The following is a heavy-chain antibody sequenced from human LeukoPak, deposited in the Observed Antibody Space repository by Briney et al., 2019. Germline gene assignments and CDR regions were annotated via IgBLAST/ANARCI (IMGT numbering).Heavy chain of an antibody. CDR3: AKDQGGYSAYGHLDY. Sequence: GGSLRLSCAASGFTFSSYAMSWVRQAPGEGLEWVSGIGATGVSTFYGDSVKGRFTMSRDNSKNTLYLRMDSLRAEDTAVYYCAKDQGGYSAYGHLDYWGQGTLVTVSS. CDR1: GFTFSSYA. V-gene: IGHV3-23*01. J-gene: IGHJ4*02. CDR2: IGATGVST. D-gene: IGHD5-12*01.